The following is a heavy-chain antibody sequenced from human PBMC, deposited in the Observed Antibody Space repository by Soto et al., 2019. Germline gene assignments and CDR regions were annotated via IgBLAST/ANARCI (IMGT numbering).Heavy chain of an antibody. V-gene: IGHV1-3*01. Sequence: ASVKVSCKGSGYTFSSYAMHWVRQAPGQRLEWMGWINAGYGNTKSSQKFQVRVTISRDTSASTAYMELTSLRSEDTAVYYCARDTGDGTFDFWGQGTLVTVSS. CDR1: GYTFSSYA. CDR2: INAGYGNT. J-gene: IGHJ4*02. D-gene: IGHD7-27*01. CDR3: ARDTGDGTFDF.